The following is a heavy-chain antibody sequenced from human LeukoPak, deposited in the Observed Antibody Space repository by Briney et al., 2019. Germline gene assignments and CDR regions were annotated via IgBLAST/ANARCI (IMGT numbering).Heavy chain of an antibody. CDR1: GFTFSSYG. D-gene: IGHD5-12*01. V-gene: IGHV3-48*04. CDR2: ITSSGNTI. CDR3: ARDSIYSGYDLDY. Sequence: GGSLRLSCAASGFTFSSYGMHWVRQAPGKGLEWLSYITSSGNTIYYADSVKGRFTISRDNAKNSLYLQMNSLRAEDTAVYYCARDSIYSGYDLDYWGQGTLVSVSS. J-gene: IGHJ4*02.